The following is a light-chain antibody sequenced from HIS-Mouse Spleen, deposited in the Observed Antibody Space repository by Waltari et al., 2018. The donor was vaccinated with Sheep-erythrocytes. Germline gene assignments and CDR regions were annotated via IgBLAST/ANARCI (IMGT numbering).Light chain of an antibody. J-gene: IGKJ4*01. CDR1: QSISSY. Sequence: DIQMTQSPSSLSASVGDRVTITCRASQSISSYLNWYQQKPGKAPKLLIYAASSLQSRVASRFSGSGSGTDFTLTISSLQPEDFATYYCQQSYSTPPLTFGGGTKVEIK. CDR3: QQSYSTPPLT. V-gene: IGKV1-39*01. CDR2: AAS.